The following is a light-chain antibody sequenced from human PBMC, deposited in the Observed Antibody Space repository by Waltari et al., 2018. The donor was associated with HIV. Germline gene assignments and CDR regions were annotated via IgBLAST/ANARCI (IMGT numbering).Light chain of an antibody. J-gene: IGLJ3*02. CDR3: QTWGIGFQV. CDR1: SGHTNYA. CDR2: VKSDGSH. Sequence: QLVLTQSPSASASLGASVKLTCTLSSGHTNYAIAWHQQQPEKGPRYLMPVKSDGSHRKGDGIPGRFSGSRSGAERYLIIASLPSEEDADYFCQTWGIGFQVFGGETKLTVL. V-gene: IGLV4-69*01.